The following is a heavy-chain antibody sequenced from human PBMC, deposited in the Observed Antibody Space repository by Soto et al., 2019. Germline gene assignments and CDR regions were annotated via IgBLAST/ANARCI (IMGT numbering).Heavy chain of an antibody. CDR1: GFIVSSSH. CDR3: ARLTEAERH. J-gene: IGHJ4*02. CDR2: LYNHGKT. V-gene: IGHV3-53*01. D-gene: IGHD1-1*01. Sequence: EVHLVESGGGLTQPGGSLRLSCVVSGFIVSSSHMIWVRQAPGKVLEGVSILYNHGKTNYVDSVKGRFTITRDNTKNTVYLQMNRLRVEDTAVYYCARLTEAERHWGQGALVTVSS.